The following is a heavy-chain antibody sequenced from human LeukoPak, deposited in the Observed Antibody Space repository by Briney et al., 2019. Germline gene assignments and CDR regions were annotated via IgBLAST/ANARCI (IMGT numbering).Heavy chain of an antibody. CDR2: INPNSGGT. Sequence: ASVKVSCKASGYTFTGYDMHWVRQAPGQGLEWMGWINPNSGGTNYAQKFQGRVTMTEDTSTDTAYMELSSLRSEDTAVYYCATEVQYNWNYRPHRGLDPWGQGTLVTVSS. J-gene: IGHJ5*02. CDR1: GYTFTGYD. V-gene: IGHV1-2*02. CDR3: ATEVQYNWNYRPHRGLDP. D-gene: IGHD1-7*01.